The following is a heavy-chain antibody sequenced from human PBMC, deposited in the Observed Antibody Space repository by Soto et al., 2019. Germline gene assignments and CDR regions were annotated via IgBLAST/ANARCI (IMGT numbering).Heavy chain of an antibody. CDR2: INSDGSST. J-gene: IGHJ6*02. D-gene: IGHD6-13*01. CDR1: GFTFSSYW. V-gene: IGHV3-74*01. CDR3: ARVWGLEGSAAGTYGMDV. Sequence: GGSLRLSCAASGFTFSSYWMHWVRQAPGKGLVWVSRINSDGSSTSYADSVKGRFTISRDNAKNTLFLQMNSLRAENTAVYYCARVWGLEGSAAGTYGMDVWGQGTTVTVSS.